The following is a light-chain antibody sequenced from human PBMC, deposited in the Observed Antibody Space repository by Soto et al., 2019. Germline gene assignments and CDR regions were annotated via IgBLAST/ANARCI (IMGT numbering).Light chain of an antibody. J-gene: IGLJ3*02. CDR1: SGHSSYI. CDR3: ETWDSNTHTV. V-gene: IGLV4-60*02. Sequence: QLVLTQSSSASASLGSSVKLTCTLSSGHSSYIIAWYQQQPGKAPRYLMKLEGSGSYNKGSGVPDRFSGSSSGADRYLTISNLQIEDEADYYCETWDSNTHTVFARGTKLTVL. CDR2: LEGSGSY.